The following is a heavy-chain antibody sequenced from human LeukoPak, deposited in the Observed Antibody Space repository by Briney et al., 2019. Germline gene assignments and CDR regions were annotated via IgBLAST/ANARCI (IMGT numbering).Heavy chain of an antibody. D-gene: IGHD6-13*01. CDR1: GFTFSSYA. Sequence: GGSLRLSCAASGFTFSSYAMSWVRQAPGKGLEWVSAISGSGGSTYYADSVKGRFTISRDNSKNTLYLQMNSLRAEDTAVYYCAKAGGIAAAGPPGFDYWGQGTLVTVSS. J-gene: IGHJ4*02. CDR2: ISGSGGST. V-gene: IGHV3-23*01. CDR3: AKAGGIAAAGPPGFDY.